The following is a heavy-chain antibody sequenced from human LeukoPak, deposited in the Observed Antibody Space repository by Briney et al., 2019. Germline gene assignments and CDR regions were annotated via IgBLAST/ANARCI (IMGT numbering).Heavy chain of an antibody. V-gene: IGHV3-11*04. CDR3: ARVFPRWYGSGSYYRMWYFDL. CDR1: GGSIGSGNYY. CDR2: ISSSGGTI. D-gene: IGHD3-10*01. Sequence: LSLTCTVSGGSIGSGNYYWGWIRQPPGKGLEWVSYISSSGGTIYYADSVKGRFTISRDNAKNSLYLQMNSLRAEDTAVYYCARVFPRWYGSGSYYRMWYFDLWGRGTLVTVSS. J-gene: IGHJ2*01.